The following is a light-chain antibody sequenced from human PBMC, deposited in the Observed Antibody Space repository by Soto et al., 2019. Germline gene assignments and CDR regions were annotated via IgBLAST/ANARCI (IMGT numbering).Light chain of an antibody. Sequence: EIVLTQSPATLSLSPGERATLSCRASQGVSSSLAWYQQKPGQAPRLLIYDASASAPGIPARFSGSGAGTDFTLTISTLEPEDFAVYYCQQRSNWPGTFGQGTKLEIK. CDR2: DAS. CDR1: QGVSSS. CDR3: QQRSNWPGT. J-gene: IGKJ2*01. V-gene: IGKV3-11*01.